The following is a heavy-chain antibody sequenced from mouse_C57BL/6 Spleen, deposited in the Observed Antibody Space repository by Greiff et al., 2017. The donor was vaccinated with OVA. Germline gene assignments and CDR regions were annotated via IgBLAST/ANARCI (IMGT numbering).Heavy chain of an antibody. J-gene: IGHJ1*03. D-gene: IGHD2-10*02. CDR3: VRNTDMYGKGYFDV. Sequence: EVKVVESGGGLVQPKGSLKLSCAASGFSFNTYAMNWVRQAPGKGLEWVARIRSKSNNYATYYADSVKDRFTISRDDSESMLYLQMNNLKTEDTAMYYCVRNTDMYGKGYFDVWGTGTTVTVSS. CDR2: IRSKSNNYAT. V-gene: IGHV10-1*01. CDR1: GFSFNTYA.